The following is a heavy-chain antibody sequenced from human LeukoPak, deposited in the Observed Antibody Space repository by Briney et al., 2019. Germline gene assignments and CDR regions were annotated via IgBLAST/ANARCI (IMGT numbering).Heavy chain of an antibody. D-gene: IGHD4-17*01. CDR3: ARDNYGDSVDY. J-gene: IGHJ4*02. CDR2: IWYDGSNK. CDR1: GFTFSSYG. Sequence: SGGSLRLSCAASGFTFSSYGMHWVRQAPGKGLEWVAVIWYDGSNKYYADSVKGRFTISRDNSKNTLYLQMNSLRAEDTAVYYCARDNYGDSVDYWGQGTLVTVSS. V-gene: IGHV3-33*01.